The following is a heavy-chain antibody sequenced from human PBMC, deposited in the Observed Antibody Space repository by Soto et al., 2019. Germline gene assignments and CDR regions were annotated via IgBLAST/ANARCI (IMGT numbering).Heavy chain of an antibody. CDR3: ARATKAHPADYYDSSGYYAYAFDI. Sequence: QVQLVQSGAEVKKPGSSVKVSCKASGGTFSSYAISWVRQAPGQGLEWMGGIIPIFGTANYAQKFQGRVTITADESTSTAYIELSSLRSEDTAVYYCARATKAHPADYYDSSGYYAYAFDIWGQGTMVTVSS. CDR2: IIPIFGTA. V-gene: IGHV1-69*12. J-gene: IGHJ3*02. D-gene: IGHD3-22*01. CDR1: GGTFSSYA.